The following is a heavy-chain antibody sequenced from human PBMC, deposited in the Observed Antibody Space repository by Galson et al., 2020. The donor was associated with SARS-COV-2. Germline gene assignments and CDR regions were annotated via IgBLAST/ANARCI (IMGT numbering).Heavy chain of an antibody. CDR1: GGSLSSGDYY. V-gene: IGHV4-30-4*01. CDR2: VYHSGNT. J-gene: IGHJ4*02. CDR3: ARGNRGFDY. Sequence: ETSETLSLTCTVSGGSLSSGDYYWSWIRQPPGKGLEWIGHVYHSGNTSYNPSLESRLTLSVATSKNLFSLKLRSVTAADTAVYYCARGNRGFDYWGQGVLVTVSS. D-gene: IGHD3-10*01.